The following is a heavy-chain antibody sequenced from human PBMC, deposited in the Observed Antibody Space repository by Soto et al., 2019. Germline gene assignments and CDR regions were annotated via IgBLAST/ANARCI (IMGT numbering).Heavy chain of an antibody. J-gene: IGHJ4*02. CDR1: GVSFSNFV. Sequence: QVHLVQSGAEVKKPGSSVKVSCKASGVSFSNFVISWVRQAPGQGLEWVGGMIPNFGRTNYEQKLQGKVTITADETNRTAYPQLNGLTSEDTYVYYCARDVGGEATIRYWGQGNLVTVSS. CDR3: ARDVGGEATIRY. CDR2: MIPNFGRT. V-gene: IGHV1-69*01. D-gene: IGHD5-12*01.